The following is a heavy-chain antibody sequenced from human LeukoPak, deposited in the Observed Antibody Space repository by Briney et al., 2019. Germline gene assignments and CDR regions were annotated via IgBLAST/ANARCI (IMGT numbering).Heavy chain of an antibody. CDR1: GGSLSSYY. V-gene: IGHV4-59*08. Sequence: PSETLSLTCTVSGGSLSSYYWSWIRQPPGKGLEWIGYIYYSGSTNYNPSLKSRVTISVDTSKNQFSLKLSSVTAADTAVYYCARLNRYGDYFDYWGQGTLVTVSS. CDR3: ARLNRYGDYFDY. CDR2: IYYSGST. D-gene: IGHD4-17*01. J-gene: IGHJ4*02.